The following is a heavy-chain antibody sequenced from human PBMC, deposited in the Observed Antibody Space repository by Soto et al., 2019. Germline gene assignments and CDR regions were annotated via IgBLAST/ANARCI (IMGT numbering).Heavy chain of an antibody. Sequence: PGGSLRLSCAASXFTFSSYAMHWVRQAPGKGLEWVALISFDGNNIFFSDSLKGRFTISRDDSKNTMYLQMNSLRAEDTAVYYCAKNAHYADTSGYYPFDYWGQGTLVTVSS. V-gene: IGHV3-30*18. CDR1: XFTFSSYA. D-gene: IGHD3-22*01. CDR2: ISFDGNNI. CDR3: AKNAHYADTSGYYPFDY. J-gene: IGHJ4*02.